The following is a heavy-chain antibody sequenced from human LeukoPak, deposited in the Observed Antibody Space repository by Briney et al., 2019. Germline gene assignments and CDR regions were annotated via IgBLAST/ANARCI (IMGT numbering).Heavy chain of an antibody. CDR2: ISSSSSYI. Sequence: GGSLRLSCAASGFTFSSYSMNWVRQAPGKGLEWVSSISSSSSYIYYADSVKGRFTISRDNAKNSLYLQMNSLRAEDTAVYYCAREGEDIVVVPANNWFDPWGQGTLVTVSS. CDR3: AREGEDIVVVPANNWFDP. V-gene: IGHV3-21*01. D-gene: IGHD2-2*01. J-gene: IGHJ5*02. CDR1: GFTFSSYS.